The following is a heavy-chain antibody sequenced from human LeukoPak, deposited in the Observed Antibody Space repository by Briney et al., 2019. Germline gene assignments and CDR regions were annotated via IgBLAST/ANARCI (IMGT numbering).Heavy chain of an antibody. CDR1: GYTFTSYA. D-gene: IGHD3-10*01. CDR2: INPNSGGT. J-gene: IGHJ4*02. CDR3: ARDRITMVRGSQGFSDY. Sequence: ASVKVSCKASGYTFTSYAMNWVRQAPGQGLEWMGWINPNSGGTNYAQKFQGRVTMTRDTSISTAYMELSRLRSDDTAVYYCARDRITMVRGSQGFSDYWGQGTLVTVSS. V-gene: IGHV1-2*02.